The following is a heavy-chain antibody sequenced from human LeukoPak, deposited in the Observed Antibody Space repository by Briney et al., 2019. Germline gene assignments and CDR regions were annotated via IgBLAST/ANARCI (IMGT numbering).Heavy chain of an antibody. CDR3: ARDRESIQLFDY. CDR1: GYTFTGYY. D-gene: IGHD5-24*01. Sequence: ASVKVSCKASGYTFTGYYMHWVRQAPGQGLEWMGWINPNSGGTNYAQKLQGRVTMTSDTSISTAYMELSRLRSDDTAVYYCARDRESIQLFDYWGQGTLVTVSS. CDR2: INPNSGGT. V-gene: IGHV1-2*02. J-gene: IGHJ4*02.